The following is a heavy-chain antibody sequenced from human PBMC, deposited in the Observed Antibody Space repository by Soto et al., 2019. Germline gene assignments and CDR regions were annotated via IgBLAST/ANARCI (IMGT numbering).Heavy chain of an antibody. V-gene: IGHV4-4*02. CDR2: VSLGGGA. CDR3: AGSTADTTLKASSF. Sequence: QVQLQESGPGLVKPSETLSLSCAVSGVSITSTDWWSWVRQPPGKGLQWIGEVSLGGGANYNPSLKSLVAKSVDNSKNKFSLTLNSVTAADTAVYFCAGSTADTTLKASSFWGQGTLVTVSS. CDR1: GVSITSTDW. J-gene: IGHJ4*02. D-gene: IGHD4-4*01.